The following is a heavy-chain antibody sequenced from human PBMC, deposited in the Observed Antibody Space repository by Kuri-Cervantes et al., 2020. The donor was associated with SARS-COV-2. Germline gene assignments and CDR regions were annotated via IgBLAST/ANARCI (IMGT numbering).Heavy chain of an antibody. CDR3: ARTKYNNSWYEYAFDI. V-gene: IGHV4-61*05. Sequence: SETLSLTCTVSGGSISSSSYYWSWIRQPPGKGLEWIAYIYYSGTTSYNPSLKSRVTISVDTSKNQFSLQLTSVTAADTAVYYCARTKYNNSWYEYAFDIWGQGTMVTVSS. CDR1: GGSISSSSYY. J-gene: IGHJ3*02. CDR2: IYYSGTT. D-gene: IGHD6-13*01.